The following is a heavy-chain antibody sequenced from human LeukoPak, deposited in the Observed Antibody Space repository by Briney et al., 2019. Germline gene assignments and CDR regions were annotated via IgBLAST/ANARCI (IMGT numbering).Heavy chain of an antibody. J-gene: IGHJ6*03. CDR3: ARVVRAARGRVRYYYMDV. V-gene: IGHV1-8*03. D-gene: IGHD6-6*01. CDR2: MNPHSGNT. CDR1: GYTFTGYY. Sequence: ASVKVSCKASGYTFTGYYMHWVRQAPGQGLEWMGWMNPHSGNTGYAQKFQGRVTITRNTSISTAYMELSSLRSEDTAVYYCARVVRAARGRVRYYYMDVWGKGTAVTVSS.